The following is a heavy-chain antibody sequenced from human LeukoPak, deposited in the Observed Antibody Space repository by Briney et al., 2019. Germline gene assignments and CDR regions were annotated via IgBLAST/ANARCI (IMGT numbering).Heavy chain of an antibody. D-gene: IGHD6-19*01. CDR2: IRSKAYGGTT. CDR1: GFTFGDYA. Sequence: GGSLRLSCTASGFTFGDYAMSWVGQALGKGLEWVGFIRSKAYGGTTEYAASVKGRFTISRDDSKSIAYLQMNSLKTEDTAVYYCTRGRQQWLALFDYWGQGTLVTVSS. V-gene: IGHV3-49*04. CDR3: TRGRQQWLALFDY. J-gene: IGHJ4*02.